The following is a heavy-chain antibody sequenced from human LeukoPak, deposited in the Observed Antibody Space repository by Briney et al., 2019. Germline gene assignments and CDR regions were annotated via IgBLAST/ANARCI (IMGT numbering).Heavy chain of an antibody. CDR1: GFTFSSYA. V-gene: IGHV3-23*01. J-gene: IGHJ4*02. CDR2: ISGSGGST. D-gene: IGHD4-23*01. Sequence: PGGSLRLSCAASGFTFSSYAMSWVRQAPGKGLEWVSAISGSGGSTYYADSVKGRFTIFRDNSKNTLYLQMNSLRAEDTAVYYCARTTVVTWGRFDYWGQGTLVTVSS. CDR3: ARTTVVTWGRFDY.